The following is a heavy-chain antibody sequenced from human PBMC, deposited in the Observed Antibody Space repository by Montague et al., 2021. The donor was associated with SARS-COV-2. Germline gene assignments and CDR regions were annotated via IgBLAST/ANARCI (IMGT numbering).Heavy chain of an antibody. V-gene: IGHV4-34*01. CDR3: ARERQGNYFHYYGLDV. CDR1: GGSFSDYY. CDR2: INHSGST. D-gene: IGHD1-1*01. J-gene: IGHJ6*02. Sequence: ETLSHTCAVYGGSFSDYYWSWIRQPPGKGLEWMGEINHSGSTGYNPSLKSRVTISVDTSKNQFSLRLTSVTAADTAVYYCARERQGNYFHYYGLDVWGQGTTVTVSS.